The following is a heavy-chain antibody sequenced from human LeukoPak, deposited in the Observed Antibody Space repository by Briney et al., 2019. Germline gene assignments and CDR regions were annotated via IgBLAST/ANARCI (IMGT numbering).Heavy chain of an antibody. V-gene: IGHV3-21*01. CDR1: GFTFSSYS. D-gene: IGHD6-19*01. J-gene: IGHJ4*02. Sequence: GGSLRLSCAASGFTFSSYSMNWVRQAPGKGLELVSSISSSSTYIYYADSVKGRFTISRDNAKRSLYLQMNSLRAEDTAVYYCARATYSSGWYIDYWGQGTLVTVSS. CDR2: ISSSSTYI. CDR3: ARATYSSGWYIDY.